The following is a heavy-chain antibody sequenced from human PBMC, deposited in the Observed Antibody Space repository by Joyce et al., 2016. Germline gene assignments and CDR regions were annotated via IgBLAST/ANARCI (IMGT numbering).Heavy chain of an antibody. CDR2: VNPSGGST. D-gene: IGHD4-23*01. V-gene: IGHV1-46*01. J-gene: IGHJ4*01. CDR3: ARVGGYGGDSGYYFDY. CDR1: GYAFTSFF. Sequence: QVQLVQSGPEVKKPGASVTVSCKASGYAFTSFFLHWVRQAPGQGLEWRGIVNPSGGSTTSAQKFQDRVTMTRDTSTTTVYLELSSLRSDDTAVYYCARVGGYGGDSGYYFDYWGHGTLVTVSS.